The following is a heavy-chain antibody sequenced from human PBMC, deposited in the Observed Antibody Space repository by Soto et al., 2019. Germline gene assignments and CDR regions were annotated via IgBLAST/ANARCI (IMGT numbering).Heavy chain of an antibody. CDR1: GGCISSGDYY. Sequence: PSETLSLTCTVSGGCISSGDYYWSWIRQPPGKGLEWIGYIYYSGSTYYNPSLRSRVTISVDTSKNQFSLKLSSVTAADTAVYYCARGLSPLRYFDWVFGYSGPATLVTVSS. J-gene: IGHJ4*02. CDR2: IYYSGST. CDR3: ARGLSPLRYFDWVFGY. V-gene: IGHV4-30-4*01. D-gene: IGHD3-9*01.